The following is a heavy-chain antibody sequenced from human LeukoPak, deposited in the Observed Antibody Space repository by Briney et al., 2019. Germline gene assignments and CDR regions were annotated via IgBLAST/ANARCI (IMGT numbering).Heavy chain of an antibody. CDR1: GGSISSGSFY. CDR2: IYTSGST. D-gene: IGHD6-6*01. CDR3: ARSHGSSSSYYYYYYMDV. Sequence: PSETLSLTCTVSGGSISSGSFYWSWIRQPAGKGLEWIGLIYTSGSTNYNPSLKSRVTISVDTSKKQFSLNLSSVTAADTAVYYCARSHGSSSSYYYYYYMDVWGKGTTLTVSS. V-gene: IGHV4-61*02. J-gene: IGHJ6*03.